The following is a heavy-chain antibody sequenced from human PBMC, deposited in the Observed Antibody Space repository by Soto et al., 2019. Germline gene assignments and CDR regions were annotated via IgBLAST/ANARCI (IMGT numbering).Heavy chain of an antibody. CDR3: AKEETSVDTAMVTNDY. Sequence: GGSLRLSCAASGFTFSSYGMHWVRQAPGKGLEWVAVISYDGSNKYYADSVKGRFTISRDNSKNTLYLQMNSLRAEDTAVYYCAKEETSVDTAMVTNDYWGQGTLVTVSS. D-gene: IGHD5-18*01. V-gene: IGHV3-30*18. J-gene: IGHJ4*02. CDR1: GFTFSSYG. CDR2: ISYDGSNK.